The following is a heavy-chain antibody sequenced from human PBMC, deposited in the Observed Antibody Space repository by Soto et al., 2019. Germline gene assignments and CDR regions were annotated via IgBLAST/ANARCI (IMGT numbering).Heavy chain of an antibody. CDR3: ARVYDYYYYMDV. V-gene: IGHV1-18*01. CDR2: IAVYNGNT. CDR1: GYTLTSYG. J-gene: IGHJ6*03. Sequence: QVQLVQSGAEVKKPGASVKVSCKASGYTLTSYGISWVRQAPGQGLEWVGWIAVYNGNTNYAQKLQGRVTMTTDTSTSTAYMELRSLRSDDTAVYYCARVYDYYYYMDVWGKGTTVTVSS.